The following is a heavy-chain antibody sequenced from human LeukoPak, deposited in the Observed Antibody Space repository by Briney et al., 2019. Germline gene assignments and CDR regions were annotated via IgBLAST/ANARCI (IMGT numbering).Heavy chain of an antibody. Sequence: GASVKVSCKASGYTFTSYGISWVRQAPGQGLEWMGWISAYNGNTNYAQKLQGRVTMTTDTSTSTAYMELRSLRSDDTAVYYCARDRGIAAAGLYYYYYMDVWGKGTTVTISS. V-gene: IGHV1-18*01. CDR1: GYTFTSYG. CDR2: ISAYNGNT. D-gene: IGHD6-13*01. CDR3: ARDRGIAAAGLYYYYYMDV. J-gene: IGHJ6*03.